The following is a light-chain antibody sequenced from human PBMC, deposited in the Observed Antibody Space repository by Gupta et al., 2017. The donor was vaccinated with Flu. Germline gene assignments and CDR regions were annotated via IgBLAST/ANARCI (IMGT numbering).Light chain of an antibody. CDR1: SSDVGFYNY. Sequence: QSALTQPASVSGSPGHSITISCTGTSSDVGFYNYVSWYQQHTGKAPKRMIYEVSNRPSGVSNRVSGSKSGNTASLTISGLQAEDEADYYCSSYTSSGTRVFGGGTKLTVL. CDR2: EVS. V-gene: IGLV2-14*01. J-gene: IGLJ3*02. CDR3: SSYTSSGTRV.